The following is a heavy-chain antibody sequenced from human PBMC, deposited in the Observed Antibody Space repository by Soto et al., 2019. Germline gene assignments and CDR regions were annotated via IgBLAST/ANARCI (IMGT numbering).Heavy chain of an antibody. J-gene: IGHJ4*02. Sequence: PSETLSLTCTVSGGSISSGGYYWTWIRQHPGKGLEWIGYNYYSGITYYNPSLKSRVTISVDTSKNQFSLKLSSVTAADTAVYYCARRWGDYFDYWGQGTLVTVSS. CDR3: ARRWGDYFDY. D-gene: IGHD3-16*01. CDR1: GGSISSGGYY. CDR2: NYYSGIT. V-gene: IGHV4-31*03.